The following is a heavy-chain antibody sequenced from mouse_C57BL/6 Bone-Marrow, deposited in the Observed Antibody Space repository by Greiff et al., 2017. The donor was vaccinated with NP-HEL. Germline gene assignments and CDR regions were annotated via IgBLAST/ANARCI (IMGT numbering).Heavy chain of an antibody. Sequence: EVQLVESGGDLVKPGGSLKLSCAASGFTFSSYGMSWVRQTPDKRLEWVATISSGGSYTYYPDSVKGRFTISRDTAKNTLYLQMSSLKSEDTAMYYCAREAGVSFAYWGQGTLVTVSA. V-gene: IGHV5-6*01. J-gene: IGHJ3*01. CDR3: AREAGVSFAY. D-gene: IGHD6-2*01. CDR1: GFTFSSYG. CDR2: ISSGGSYT.